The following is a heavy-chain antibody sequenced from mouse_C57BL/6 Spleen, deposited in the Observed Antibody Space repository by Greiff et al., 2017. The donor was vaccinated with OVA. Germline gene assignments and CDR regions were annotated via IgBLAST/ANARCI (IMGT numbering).Heavy chain of an antibody. Sequence: VQLKESGPELVKPGASVKISCKASGYSFTDYNMNWVKQSNGKSLEWIGVINPNYGTTSYNQKFKGKATLTVDQSSSTAYMQLNSLTSEDSAVYYCARRYYGSSYDYAMDYWGQGTSVTVSS. V-gene: IGHV1-39*01. CDR1: GYSFTDYN. CDR3: ARRYYGSSYDYAMDY. J-gene: IGHJ4*01. CDR2: INPNYGTT. D-gene: IGHD1-1*01.